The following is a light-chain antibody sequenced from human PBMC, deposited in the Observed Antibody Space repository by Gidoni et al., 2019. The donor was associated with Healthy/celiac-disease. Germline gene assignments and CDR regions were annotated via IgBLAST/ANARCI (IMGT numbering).Light chain of an antibody. Sequence: SSELTQDPAVSGALGQTVRITCQGDSLRSYYASWYQQKPGQATVLVMYGKNNLPSGIPDRFSGSSSGNTASLTITGAQAEDAADYYCNSRDSSGNPVFGGGTTLTVL. CDR1: SLRSYY. CDR2: GKN. J-gene: IGLJ2*01. CDR3: NSRDSSGNPV. V-gene: IGLV3-19*01.